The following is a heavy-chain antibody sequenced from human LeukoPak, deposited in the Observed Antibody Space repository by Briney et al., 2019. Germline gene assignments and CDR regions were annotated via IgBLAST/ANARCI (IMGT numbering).Heavy chain of an antibody. CDR3: AKVPLALRMFDY. D-gene: IGHD5-12*01. J-gene: IGHJ4*02. CDR2: ISGSGSST. CDR1: GFIFSNYV. V-gene: IGHV3-23*01. Sequence: WGSLRLSCAASGFIFSNYVMNWVRQAPGKGLEWVSSISGSGSSTNYADSVKGRFTISRDNAKNTLYLQMNSLRAEDTAVYYCAKVPLALRMFDYWGQGTLVSVSS.